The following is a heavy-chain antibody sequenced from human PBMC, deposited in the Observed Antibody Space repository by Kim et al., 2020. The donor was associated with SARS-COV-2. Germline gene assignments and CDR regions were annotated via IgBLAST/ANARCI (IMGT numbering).Heavy chain of an antibody. J-gene: IGHJ4*02. V-gene: IGHV4-39*01. Sequence: YYNPSLKSRVTISVDTSKNQFSLKLSSVTAADTAVYYCARRGYSYGYADYWGQGTLVTVSS. CDR3: ARRGYSYGYADY. D-gene: IGHD5-18*01.